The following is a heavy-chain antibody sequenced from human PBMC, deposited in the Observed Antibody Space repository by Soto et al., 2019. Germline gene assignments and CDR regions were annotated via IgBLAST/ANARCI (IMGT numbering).Heavy chain of an antibody. D-gene: IGHD1-1*01. CDR3: AKDGGRDGYNWEAHFDS. J-gene: IGHJ4*02. CDR2: IGGSGGST. V-gene: IGHV3-23*01. Sequence: EVQLLESGGGLVQPGGSLRLSCEASGFTFSSYAMSWVRQAPGKGLEWVSAIGGSGGSTYYADSVKGRFTISRDNSKNTMYLQMNSLRAEDTAVYYCAKDGGRDGYNWEAHFDSWGQGTLVTVSS. CDR1: GFTFSSYA.